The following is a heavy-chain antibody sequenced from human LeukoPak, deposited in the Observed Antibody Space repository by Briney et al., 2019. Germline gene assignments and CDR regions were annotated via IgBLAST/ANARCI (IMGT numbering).Heavy chain of an antibody. Sequence: PGRSLRLSCAASGFTFSSYGMHWVRQAPGKGLEWVAVIWYDGSNKYYADSVKGRFTISRDNSKNTLYLQMNSLRAEDTAVYYCARDRGVSVTTYWFDPWGQGTLVIASS. CDR2: IWYDGSNK. V-gene: IGHV3-33*01. J-gene: IGHJ5*02. CDR1: GFTFSSYG. D-gene: IGHD4-17*01. CDR3: ARDRGVSVTTYWFDP.